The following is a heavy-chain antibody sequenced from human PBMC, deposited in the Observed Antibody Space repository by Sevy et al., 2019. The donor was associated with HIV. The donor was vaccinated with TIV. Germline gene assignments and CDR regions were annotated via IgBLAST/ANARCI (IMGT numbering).Heavy chain of an antibody. V-gene: IGHV3-23*01. CDR2: ISGSGGST. D-gene: IGHD6-13*01. CDR3: EAIATAGRDY. Sequence: LSLTCAASGFIFSSYVMSWVRQAPGKGLEWVSTISGSGGSTYYADSVKGRFTISRDNSKNTLDLQMNSLRAEDTAVYYCEAIATAGRDYWGQGTLVTVSS. J-gene: IGHJ4*02. CDR1: GFIFSSYV.